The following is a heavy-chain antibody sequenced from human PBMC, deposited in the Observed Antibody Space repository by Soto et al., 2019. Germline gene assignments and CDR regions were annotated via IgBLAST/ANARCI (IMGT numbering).Heavy chain of an antibody. Sequence: EVQLVESGGGLVQPGGSLRLSCAASGFTFSSYWMHWVRQAPGKGLVWVSRINSDGSSTSYADSVKGRFTISRDNAKNTLYLQMNSLRVEDTAVYYCAIRASYYDSSGYFDYWGQGTLVTVSS. CDR3: AIRASYYDSSGYFDY. V-gene: IGHV3-74*01. CDR2: INSDGSST. CDR1: GFTFSSYW. D-gene: IGHD3-22*01. J-gene: IGHJ4*02.